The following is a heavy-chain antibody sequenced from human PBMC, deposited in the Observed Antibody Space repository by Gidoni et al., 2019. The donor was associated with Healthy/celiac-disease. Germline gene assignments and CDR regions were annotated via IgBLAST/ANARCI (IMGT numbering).Heavy chain of an antibody. D-gene: IGHD6-25*01. CDR1: GGSISSSSYY. CDR2: IYYSGST. CDR3: ARDPPQRAPPLRSYYYGMDV. J-gene: IGHJ6*02. Sequence: QLQLQESGPGLVKPSETLSLPCTVSGGSISSSSYYCGWIRQPPGKGLEWIGSIYYSGSTYYNPSLKSRVTISVDTSKNQFSLKLSSVTAADTAVYYCARDPPQRAPPLRSYYYGMDVWGQGTTVTVSS. V-gene: IGHV4-39*07.